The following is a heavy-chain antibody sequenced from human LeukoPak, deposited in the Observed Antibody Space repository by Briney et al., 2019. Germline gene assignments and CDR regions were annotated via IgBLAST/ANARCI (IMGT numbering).Heavy chain of an antibody. J-gene: IGHJ4*02. V-gene: IGHV3-23*01. D-gene: IGHD6-19*01. CDR1: GFTFSSYA. Sequence: PGGSLRLSCAASGFTFSSYAMSWVRQAPGKGLEWVSAISGSGGSTYYADSVKGRFTISRDNSKNTLYLQMNSLRAKDTAVYYCAMRWLVLGAIDYWGQGTLVTVSS. CDR2: ISGSGGST. CDR3: AMRWLVLGAIDY.